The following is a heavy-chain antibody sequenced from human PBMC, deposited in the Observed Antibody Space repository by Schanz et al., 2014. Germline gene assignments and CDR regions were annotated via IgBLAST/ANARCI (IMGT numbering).Heavy chain of an antibody. Sequence: EVQLAESGGGLVQPGRSLRLSCAASGFTFSSHWMHWVRQDPGKGLVWVARINSVGSNTDYAGSVKGRFTISRDNSKNSLYLQMNSLRAEDTAVYYCARIGGSVFDYWAQGTLVTDSS. J-gene: IGHJ4*02. V-gene: IGHV3-74*02. CDR3: ARIGGSVFDY. CDR1: GFTFSSHW. D-gene: IGHD3-10*01. CDR2: INSVGSNT.